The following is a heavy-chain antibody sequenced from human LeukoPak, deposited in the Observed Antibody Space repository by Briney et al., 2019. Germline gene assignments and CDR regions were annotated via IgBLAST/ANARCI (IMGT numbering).Heavy chain of an antibody. V-gene: IGHV3-9*01. CDR2: IGFSTNNV. J-gene: IGHJ5*01. Sequence: GGSLRLSCVASGFTFDYSAFHWVRQAPGKGLEWVSGIGFSTNNVDYADSVRGRFTISRDNAKNSVDLQMHSLRVEDTAVYYCARVLGLKGFDSWGQGTLVTVSS. CDR1: GFTFDYSA. D-gene: IGHD7-27*01. CDR3: ARVLGLKGFDS.